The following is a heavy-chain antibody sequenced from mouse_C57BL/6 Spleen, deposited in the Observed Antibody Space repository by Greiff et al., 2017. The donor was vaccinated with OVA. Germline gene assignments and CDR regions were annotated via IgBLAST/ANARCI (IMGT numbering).Heavy chain of an antibody. CDR1: GFSLTSYA. CDR2: IWTGGGT. D-gene: IGHD1-1*01. J-gene: IGHJ1*03. CDR3: ARSYYYGSSYWYFDV. V-gene: IGHV2-9-1*01. Sequence: VKVVESGPGLVAPSQSLSITCTVSGFSLTSYAISWVRQPPGKGLEWLGVIWTGGGTNYNSALKSRLSISKDNSKSQVFLKMNSLQTDDTARYYCARSYYYGSSYWYFDVWGTGTTVTVSS.